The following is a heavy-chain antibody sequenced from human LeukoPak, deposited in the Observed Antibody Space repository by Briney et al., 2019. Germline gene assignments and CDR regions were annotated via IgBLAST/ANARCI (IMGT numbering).Heavy chain of an antibody. CDR2: INPTSGAT. D-gene: IGHD2-15*01. CDR3: ARGVVAATFYYYMDV. V-gene: IGHV1-2*02. Sequence: VASVKVSCKPSGYTFTVYYIHWVRQAPRQGLEWVGWINPTSGATNYAQKFQGRVTITRDTSISTAYMELNSLRSDDTAVYYCARGVVAATFYYYMDVWGKGTTVTVSS. J-gene: IGHJ6*03. CDR1: GYTFTVYY.